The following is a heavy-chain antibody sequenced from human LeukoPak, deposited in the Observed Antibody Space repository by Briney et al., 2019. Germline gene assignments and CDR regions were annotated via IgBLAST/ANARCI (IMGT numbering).Heavy chain of an antibody. CDR3: AKDSYANYYYGMDV. CDR2: ISWNSGSI. V-gene: IGHV3-9*01. J-gene: IGHJ6*02. CDR1: GFTFDDYA. D-gene: IGHD2-2*01. Sequence: GGSLRLSCAASGFTFDDYAMHWVRQAPGKGLEWVSGISWNSGSIGYADSVKGRFTISRDNAKSSLYLQMNSLRAEDTALYYCAKDSYANYYYGMDVWGQGTTVTVSS.